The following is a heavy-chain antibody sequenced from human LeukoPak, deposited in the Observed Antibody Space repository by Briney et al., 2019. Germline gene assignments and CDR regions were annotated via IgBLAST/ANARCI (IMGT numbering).Heavy chain of an antibody. CDR2: IYYSGST. D-gene: IGHD3-10*01. Sequence: NTSQTLSLTCTVSGGSISSGGYYWSWIRQHPGKGLEWIGYIYYSGSTYYNPSLKSRVTISVDTSKSQFSLKLSSVTAADTAVYYCARDRMVRGVIEDYYYYGMDVWGQGTTVTVS. V-gene: IGHV4-31*03. J-gene: IGHJ6*02. CDR1: GGSISSGGYY. CDR3: ARDRMVRGVIEDYYYYGMDV.